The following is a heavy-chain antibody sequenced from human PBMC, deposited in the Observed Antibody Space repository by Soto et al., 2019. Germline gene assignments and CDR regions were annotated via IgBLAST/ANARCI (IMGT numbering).Heavy chain of an antibody. CDR3: ARETDTSVVDY. CDR1: GYNFSAYY. V-gene: IGHV1-8*01. Sequence: QVQLVQSGAEVKKPGASVKVSCQTSGYNFSAYYFNWVRQAAGQGPEWMGWLNPRNGQTGYVQKFRGRVTMTRDNSIATVYLELARLTYEDTAIYFCARETDTSVVDYWGQGTLVTVSS. D-gene: IGHD5-18*01. J-gene: IGHJ4*02. CDR2: LNPRNGQT.